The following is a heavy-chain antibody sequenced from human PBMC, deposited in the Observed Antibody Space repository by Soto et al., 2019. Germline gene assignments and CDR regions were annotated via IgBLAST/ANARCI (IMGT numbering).Heavy chain of an antibody. V-gene: IGHV4-30-2*01. CDR1: GGSISDGHHS. CDR2: IHPEGST. D-gene: IGHD3-3*01. J-gene: IGHJ5*02. CDR3: AKEEWPGTNCFDP. Sequence: SETLSLTCAVSGGSISDGHHSWSWIRQPPGQGLEWIGYIHPEGSTYYNPSLKGRVTMSVDRSKNQFSLNLISVTAADTAVHYCAKEEWPGTNCFDPWGQGTLVTVSS.